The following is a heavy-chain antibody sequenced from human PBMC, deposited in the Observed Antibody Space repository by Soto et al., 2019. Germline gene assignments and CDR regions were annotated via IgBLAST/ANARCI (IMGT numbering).Heavy chain of an antibody. D-gene: IGHD2-21*01. CDR3: AATLRALAYCGGDCYRFDP. J-gene: IGHJ5*02. CDR2: IYYSGST. Sequence: SETLSLTCTVPGGSISSSSYYWGWIRQPPGKGLEWIGSIYYSGSTYYNPSLKSRVTISVDTSKNQFSLKLSSVTAADTAVYYCAATLRALAYCGGDCYRFDPWGQGTLVTSP. V-gene: IGHV4-39*01. CDR1: GGSISSSSYY.